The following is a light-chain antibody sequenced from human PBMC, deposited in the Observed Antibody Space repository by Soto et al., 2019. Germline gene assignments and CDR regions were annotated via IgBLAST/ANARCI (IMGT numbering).Light chain of an antibody. CDR2: ATS. CDR3: LQDYNSPRT. J-gene: IGKJ1*01. CDR1: QGIRKD. V-gene: IGKV1-6*02. Sequence: AIQMTQSPSSLSASFGDRVTMTCRASQGIRKDLAWYQQKPGKAPKLLIYATSSLQSGVPSRFRGSGSGRDFTLTISSLQPEDFATYYCLQDYNSPRTFGQGTKVDIK.